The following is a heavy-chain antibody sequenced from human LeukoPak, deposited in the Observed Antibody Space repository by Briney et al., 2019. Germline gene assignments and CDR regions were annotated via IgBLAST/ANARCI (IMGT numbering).Heavy chain of an antibody. CDR2: ISAYNGNT. J-gene: IGHJ4*02. V-gene: IGHV1-18*01. CDR3: ARVRVRGYSGYDYREIDY. CDR1: GYTYTSYG. D-gene: IGHD5-12*01. Sequence: GASVKVSCKASGYTYTSYGISWVRQAPGQGLEWMGWISAYNGNTNYAQKLQGRVTMTTDTSTSTAYMELRSLRSDDTAVYYCARVRVRGYSGYDYREIDYWGQGTLVTVSS.